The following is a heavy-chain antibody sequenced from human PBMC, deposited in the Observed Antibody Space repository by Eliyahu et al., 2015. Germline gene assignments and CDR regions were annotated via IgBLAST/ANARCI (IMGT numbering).Heavy chain of an antibody. Sequence: QVQLVESGGGVVQPGGSLRLSCAASGFTFSXYGMHWVRQAPGKGLEGVAFIRYDGSNKYYADSVKGRFTISRDNSKNTLYLQMNSLRAEDTAVYYCAKELGVVTAIPVGYFQHWGQGTLVTVSS. D-gene: IGHD2-21*02. J-gene: IGHJ1*01. CDR3: AKELGVVTAIPVGYFQH. CDR1: GFTFSXYG. V-gene: IGHV3-30*02. CDR2: IRYDGSNK.